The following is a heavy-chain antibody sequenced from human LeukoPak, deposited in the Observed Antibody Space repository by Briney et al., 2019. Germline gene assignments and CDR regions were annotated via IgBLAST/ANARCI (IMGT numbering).Heavy chain of an antibody. CDR1: GFTFNNYA. V-gene: IGHV3-23*01. CDR3: AKDVLAAAGNRRSWFDP. CDR2: ISGGGGST. D-gene: IGHD6-13*01. Sequence: GGSLRLSCAASGFTFNNYAMTWVRQAPGKGLEGVSTISGGGGSTYYADSVKGRFTISRDNSKNTLYLQMNSLRADDTAVYYCAKDVLAAAGNRRSWFDPWGQGTLVTVSS. J-gene: IGHJ5*02.